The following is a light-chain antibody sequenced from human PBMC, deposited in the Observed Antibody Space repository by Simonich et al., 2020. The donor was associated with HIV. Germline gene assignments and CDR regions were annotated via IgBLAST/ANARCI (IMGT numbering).Light chain of an antibody. CDR1: SSDIGTYNY. V-gene: IGLV2-14*03. CDR2: DVT. J-gene: IGLJ2*01. Sequence: QSALTQPASVSGSPGQSITISCTGTSSDIGTYNYVSWYQHHPGKAPKLLIYDVTKRPTGFSNRFSGSKSDNTASLTISGLQAEDEADYYCSSYTSSSTVVFGGGTKLTVL. CDR3: SSYTSSSTVV.